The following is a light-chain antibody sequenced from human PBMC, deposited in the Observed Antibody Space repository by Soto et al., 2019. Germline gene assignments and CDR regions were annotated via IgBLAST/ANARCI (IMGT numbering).Light chain of an antibody. V-gene: IGKV3-11*01. CDR3: QQRNDRGS. Sequence: EVVLTQYPATLSLSPGERATLSCRASQSVSDQLAWYQQKPGQSPRLLIYGASNRASGISARFSGSGSGTYFTLTSACLDPDDSDFYYGQQRNDRGSFGGGPRVEIK. CDR2: GAS. CDR1: QSVSDQ. J-gene: IGKJ4*01.